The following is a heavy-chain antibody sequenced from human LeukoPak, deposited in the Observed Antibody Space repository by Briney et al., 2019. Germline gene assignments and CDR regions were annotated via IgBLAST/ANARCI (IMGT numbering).Heavy chain of an antibody. CDR1: GYSFTSYW. CDR2: IYPGDSDT. Sequence: GKSLKISCKGSGYSFTSYWIGWVRQMPGKGLEWMGIIYPGDSDTRYSPSFQGQVTISADKSISTAYLQWSSLKASDTAMYYCARHSLRGYSYGYGYDYWGQGTLVTVSS. V-gene: IGHV5-51*01. D-gene: IGHD5-18*01. J-gene: IGHJ4*02. CDR3: ARHSLRGYSYGYGYDY.